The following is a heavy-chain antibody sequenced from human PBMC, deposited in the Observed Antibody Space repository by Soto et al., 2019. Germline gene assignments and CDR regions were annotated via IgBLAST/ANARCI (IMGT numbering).Heavy chain of an antibody. Sequence: QLQLLESGPGLVKASETPSLTCSVSGGSISTSRSYWAWIRQPPGKGLEWLANIFYSGSTFYNPSLASRVSVSVDTSKNEFSLKLRSVTAADTAVYYCARQPTTGDTDLWFDPWGQGTLVTVSS. CDR1: GGSISTSRSY. CDR3: ARQPTTGDTDLWFDP. D-gene: IGHD2-21*01. J-gene: IGHJ5*02. CDR2: IFYSGST. V-gene: IGHV4-39*01.